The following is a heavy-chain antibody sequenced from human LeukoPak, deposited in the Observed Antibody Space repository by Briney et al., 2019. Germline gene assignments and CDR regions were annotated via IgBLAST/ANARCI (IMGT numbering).Heavy chain of an antibody. CDR3: ARAIGIAAAGASFYFDY. V-gene: IGHV1-69*13. Sequence: SVKVSCKASGYTFTSYYMHWVRQAPGQGLEWMGGIIPIFGTANYAQKFQGRVTITADESTSTAYMELSSLRSEDTAVYYCARAIGIAAAGASFYFDYWGQGTLVTVSS. CDR1: GYTFTSYY. D-gene: IGHD6-13*01. CDR2: IIPIFGTA. J-gene: IGHJ4*02.